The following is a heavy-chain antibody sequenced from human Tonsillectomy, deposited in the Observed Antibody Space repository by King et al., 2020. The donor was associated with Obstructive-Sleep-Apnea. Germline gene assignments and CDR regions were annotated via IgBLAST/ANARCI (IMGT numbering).Heavy chain of an antibody. D-gene: IGHD6-13*01. CDR3: ARGGQQLARRDVDY. CDR2: ISSSSSTI. Sequence: VQLVESGGGLVQPGGSLRLSCAASGFTFSSYSMNWVRQAPGKGLEWVSYISSSSSTIYYADSVKGRFTISRDNAKNSLYLQMNSLRAEDTAVYYCARGGQQLARRDVDYWGQGTLVTVSS. CDR1: GFTFSSYS. V-gene: IGHV3-48*04. J-gene: IGHJ4*02.